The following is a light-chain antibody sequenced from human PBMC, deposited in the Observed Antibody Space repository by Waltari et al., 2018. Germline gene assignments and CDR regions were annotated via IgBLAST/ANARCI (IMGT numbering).Light chain of an antibody. J-gene: IGLJ3*02. V-gene: IGLV1-47*01. CDR1: SYNIGSNY. Sequence: QSVLTQTPSAAGTPGQKVTISCNGRSYNIGSNYVYCYQQLPVTSPNLLIFKNTQRPSGFPDRFSDSKSGTSASLAINGLRSEDEADYYCAAWDDSLSGLVLGGGTKVTVL. CDR3: AAWDDSLSGLV. CDR2: KNT.